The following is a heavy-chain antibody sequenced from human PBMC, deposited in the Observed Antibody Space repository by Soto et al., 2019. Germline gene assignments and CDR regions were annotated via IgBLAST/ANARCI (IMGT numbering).Heavy chain of an antibody. J-gene: IGHJ4*02. CDR2: IYYSGST. V-gene: IGHV4-39*01. Sequence: SETLSLTCTVSGGSISSSSYYWGWIRQPPGKGLEWIGSIYYSGSTYYNPSLKSRVTISVDTSKNQFSLKLSSVTAADTAVYYCARSPPMYYDYIWGKTEVFDYWGQGTLVTVSS. D-gene: IGHD3-16*01. CDR3: ARSPPMYYDYIWGKTEVFDY. CDR1: GGSISSSSYY.